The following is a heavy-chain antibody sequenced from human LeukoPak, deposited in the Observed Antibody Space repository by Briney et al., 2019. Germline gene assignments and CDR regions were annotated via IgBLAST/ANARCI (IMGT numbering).Heavy chain of an antibody. V-gene: IGHV3-53*04. J-gene: IGHJ5*02. CDR2: IYSGGNT. D-gene: IGHD1-26*01. Sequence: GGSLRLSCAVSGFNVSSNYLNWVRQAPGKGPEWVSVIYSGGNTFYADSVKGRFTISRHNSENTLYLQMNSLSADDTAVYYCVRLMGSGWFDPWGQGTLVTVFS. CDR3: VRLMGSGWFDP. CDR1: GFNVSSNY.